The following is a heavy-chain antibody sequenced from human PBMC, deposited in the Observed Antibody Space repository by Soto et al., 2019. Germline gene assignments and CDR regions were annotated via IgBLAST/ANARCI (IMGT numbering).Heavy chain of an antibody. CDR2: IYYSGST. CDR3: ARSQTTVTSYDY. D-gene: IGHD4-17*01. CDR1: GGSISSYY. Sequence: SETLSLTCTVSGGSISSYYWSWIRQPPGKGLEWIGYIYYSGSTNYNPSLKSRVTISVDKSKNQFSLKLSSVTSADTAVYYCARSQTTVTSYDYWGQGTLVTVSS. J-gene: IGHJ4*02. V-gene: IGHV4-59*12.